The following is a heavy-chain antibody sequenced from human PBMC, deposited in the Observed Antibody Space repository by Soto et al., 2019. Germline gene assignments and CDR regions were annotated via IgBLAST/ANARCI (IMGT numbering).Heavy chain of an antibody. CDR2: IYYSGST. V-gene: IGHV4-59*01. Sequence: QVQLQESGPGLVRPSETLSLTCTVSGGSISSYYWSWIRQPPGKGLEWIGYIYYSGSTNYNPSLRGRVTMSVDPSKNQFCLELSSVAAADTAVYYCAGSRYGAVTNPYYFDFWGQGTLVTVSS. J-gene: IGHJ4*02. CDR3: AGSRYGAVTNPYYFDF. D-gene: IGHD4-17*01. CDR1: GGSISSYY.